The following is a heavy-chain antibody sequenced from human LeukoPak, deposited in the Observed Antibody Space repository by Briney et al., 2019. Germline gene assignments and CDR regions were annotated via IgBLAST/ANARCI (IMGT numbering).Heavy chain of an antibody. CDR2: IYTSGST. Sequence: PSETLSLTCTVSGGSISSYYWSWIRQPAGKGLEWIGRIYTSGSTNYNPSLKSRVTMSVDTSKNQFSLKLSSVTAADTAVYYCARDIATYYYGSGSYRVMNMDVWGKGTTVTISS. CDR3: ARDIATYYYGSGSYRVMNMDV. D-gene: IGHD3-10*01. J-gene: IGHJ6*03. V-gene: IGHV4-4*07. CDR1: GGSISSYY.